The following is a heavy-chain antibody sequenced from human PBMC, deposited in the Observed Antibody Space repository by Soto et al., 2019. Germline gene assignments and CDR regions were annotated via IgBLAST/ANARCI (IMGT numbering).Heavy chain of an antibody. CDR2: IIPIFGTA. V-gene: IGHV1-69*12. Sequence: QVQLVQSGAVVKKPGSSVKVSCKASGGTFSSYAITWVRQAPGQGLEWMGGIIPIFGTANYAQKFQGRVTITADESTSTAYMELSSLRCEDTAVYYCARDRGPSSGYYPYWFDPWGQGTLVTVSS. D-gene: IGHD3-22*01. J-gene: IGHJ5*02. CDR3: ARDRGPSSGYYPYWFDP. CDR1: GGTFSSYA.